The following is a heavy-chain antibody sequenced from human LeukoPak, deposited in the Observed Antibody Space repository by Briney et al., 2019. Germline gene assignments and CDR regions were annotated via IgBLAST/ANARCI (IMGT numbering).Heavy chain of an antibody. CDR1: GYSFTTYW. CDR2: IYPGDSDT. J-gene: IGHJ4*02. D-gene: IGHD6-13*01. Sequence: GESLKISCKGSGYSFTTYWIGRVRQMPGKGLEWMGIIYPGDSDTRYSPSFQGHVTISADKSITTAYLQWSSLKASDTAMYYCARRVAAGALGNFDYWGQGTLVTVSS. V-gene: IGHV5-51*01. CDR3: ARRVAAGALGNFDY.